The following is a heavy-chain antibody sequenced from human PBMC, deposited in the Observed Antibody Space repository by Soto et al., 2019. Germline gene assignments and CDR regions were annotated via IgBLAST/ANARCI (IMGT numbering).Heavy chain of an antibody. J-gene: IGHJ4*02. CDR2: IYNSGRN. CDR3: ARTLPNRQLFDS. V-gene: IGHV4-30-2*02. D-gene: IGHD1-1*01. CDR1: GGSISSGGYS. Sequence: SETLSLTCAVSGGSISSGGYSWSWIRQPPGKGLEWIGYIYNSGRNDYNPSLESRLTISIDTSKNQFSLRLASVTAADTAVYYCARTLPNRQLFDSWSQGTLVTVSS.